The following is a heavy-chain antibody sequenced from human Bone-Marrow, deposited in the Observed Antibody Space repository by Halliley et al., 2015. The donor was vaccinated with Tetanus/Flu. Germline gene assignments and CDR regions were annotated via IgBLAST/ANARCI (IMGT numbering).Heavy chain of an antibody. CDR2: ISYDGSKQ. CDR3: AKDLRRSGAGSYYYFGLDV. Sequence: SLRLSCTASGFNFRSFGMHWVRQAPGKGLEWVALISYDGSKQYYADSVRGRVTISRENSKNTMHLQMSSLRVEDTAAYYCAKDLRRSGAGSYYYFGLDVWGQGTTVIVSS. V-gene: IGHV3-30*18. J-gene: IGHJ6*02. D-gene: IGHD3-10*01. CDR1: GFNFRSFG.